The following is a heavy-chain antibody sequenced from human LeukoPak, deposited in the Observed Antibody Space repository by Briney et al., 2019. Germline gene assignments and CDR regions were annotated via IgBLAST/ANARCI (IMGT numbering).Heavy chain of an antibody. D-gene: IGHD2-8*01. CDR2: ISTSGST. Sequence: SETLSLTCTVSGGSISSGSYYWNWIRQPAGKGLEWIGRISTSGSTNYNPSLQSRVTISVDTSKNQFSLTLSSVTAADTAVYYCAGLLPGVFDYWGQGTLVTVSS. V-gene: IGHV4-61*02. J-gene: IGHJ4*02. CDR1: GGSISSGSYY. CDR3: AGLLPGVFDY.